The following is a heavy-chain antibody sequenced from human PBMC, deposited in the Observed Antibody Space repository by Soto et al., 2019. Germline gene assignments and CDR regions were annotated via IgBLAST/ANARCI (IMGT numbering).Heavy chain of an antibody. CDR1: GGTFSSYA. V-gene: IGHV1-69*05. D-gene: IGHD6-13*01. CDR2: IIPIFGTA. J-gene: IGHJ4*02. CDR3: ARDTSSWYRVDY. Sequence: SVKVSCKASGGTFSSYAISWVRQAPGQGLEWMGGIIPIFGTANYAQKFQGRITMTRDTSTSTLYMELSSLTSDDTAVYYCARDTSSWYRVDYWGQGSLVTVSS.